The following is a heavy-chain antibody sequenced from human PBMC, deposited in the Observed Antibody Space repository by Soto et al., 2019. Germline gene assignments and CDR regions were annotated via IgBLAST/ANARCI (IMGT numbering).Heavy chain of an antibody. Sequence: VQLVESGGGVVKPGRSLRLSFAAFGFTFSSYGMHWVRQAPGKGLEWVAVISYDGSNKYYADSVKARFTISRDNSNITLERHMNRSGAEDAGEYYCAKDGDPQWLVLLGSSYFDYWGQGTLVTVSS. CDR3: AKDGDPQWLVLLGSSYFDY. CDR2: ISYDGSNK. V-gene: IGHV3-30*18. D-gene: IGHD6-19*01. J-gene: IGHJ4*02. CDR1: GFTFSSYG.